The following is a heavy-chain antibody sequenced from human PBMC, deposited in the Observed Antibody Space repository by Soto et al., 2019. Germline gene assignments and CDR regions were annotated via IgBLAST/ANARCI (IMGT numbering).Heavy chain of an antibody. CDR2: ISYDGSNK. J-gene: IGHJ6*02. CDR3: AKEDYGSGSNYYYYYGMDV. D-gene: IGHD3-10*01. V-gene: IGHV3-30*18. CDR1: GFTFSSYG. Sequence: VGSLRLSCAASGFTFSSYGMHWVRQAPGKGLEWVAVISYDGSNKYYADSVRGRFTISRDNSKNTLYLQMNSLRAEDTAVYYCAKEDYGSGSNYYYYYGMDVWGQGTTVTVSS.